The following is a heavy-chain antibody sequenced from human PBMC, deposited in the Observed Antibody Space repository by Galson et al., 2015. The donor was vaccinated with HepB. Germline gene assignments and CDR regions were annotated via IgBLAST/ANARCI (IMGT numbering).Heavy chain of an antibody. D-gene: IGHD6-19*01. CDR2: IYYSGST. CDR3: ARGRRYSSGWSPPIFDY. Sequence: ATLSLTCTVSGGSISSYYWSWIRQPPGKGLEWIGYIYYSGSTNYNPSLKSRVTISVDTSKNQFSLKLSSVTAADTAVYYYARGRRYSSGWSPPIFDYWGQGTLVTVSS. V-gene: IGHV4-59*08. CDR1: GGSISSYY. J-gene: IGHJ4*02.